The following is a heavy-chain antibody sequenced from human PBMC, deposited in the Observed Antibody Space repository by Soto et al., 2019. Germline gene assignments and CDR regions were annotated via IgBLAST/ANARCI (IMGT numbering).Heavy chain of an antibody. CDR2: IKSQTGGGTT. J-gene: IGHJ6*02. V-gene: IGHV3-15*07. CDR1: GFTFSNAW. CDR3: TTDTVRGLYYYHGMDV. Sequence: EVQLVESGGGLVKPGGSLRLSCAASGFTFSNAWMNWVRQAPGKGLEWVGRIKSQTGGGTTDYAAPVKGRFTISRDESKNTLYLQMNSLKTEDAVLYYCTTDTVRGLYYYHGMDVWGQGATVTGSS. D-gene: IGHD4-4*01.